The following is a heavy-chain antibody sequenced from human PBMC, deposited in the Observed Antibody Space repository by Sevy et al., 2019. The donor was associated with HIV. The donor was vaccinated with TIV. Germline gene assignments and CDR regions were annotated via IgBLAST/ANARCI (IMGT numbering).Heavy chain of an antibody. CDR2: ISGSGGST. D-gene: IGHD6-13*01. J-gene: IGHJ2*01. Sequence: GGSLRLSCAASGFTFSSYAMSWVRQAPGKGLEWVSAISGSGGSTYYADSVKGRFTISRDNSKNTLYLQMNSLRAEDTAVYYCAKDRTYSSSWGYWYFDLWGRGTLVTVSS. V-gene: IGHV3-23*01. CDR1: GFTFSSYA. CDR3: AKDRTYSSSWGYWYFDL.